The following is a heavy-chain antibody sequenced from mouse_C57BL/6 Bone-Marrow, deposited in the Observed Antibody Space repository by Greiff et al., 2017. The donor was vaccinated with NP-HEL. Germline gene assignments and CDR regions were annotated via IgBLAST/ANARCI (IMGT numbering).Heavy chain of an antibody. J-gene: IGHJ3*01. CDR2: ISDGGSYT. D-gene: IGHD2-3*01. Sequence: VQLKESGGGLVKPGGSLKLSCAASGFTFSSYAMSWVRQTPEKRLEWVATISDGGSYTYYPDNVKGRFTISRDNAKNNLYLQMSHLKSEDTAMYYCARWDGSRIAYWGQGTLVTVSA. CDR1: GFTFSSYA. V-gene: IGHV5-4*01. CDR3: ARWDGSRIAY.